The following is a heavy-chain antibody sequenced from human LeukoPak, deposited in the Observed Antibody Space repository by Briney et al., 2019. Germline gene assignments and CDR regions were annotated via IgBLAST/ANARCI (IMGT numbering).Heavy chain of an antibody. V-gene: IGHV4-61*02. J-gene: IGHJ6*02. CDR3: ARDRDYYGMDV. CDR2: IYTSGST. CDR1: GGSISSGSYY. Sequence: PSQTLSLTCTVSGGSISSGSYYWSWIQQPAGKGLEWIGRIYTSGSTNYNPSLKSRVTISVDTSKNQFSLKLSSVTAADTAVYYCARDRDYYGMDVWGQGTTVTVSS.